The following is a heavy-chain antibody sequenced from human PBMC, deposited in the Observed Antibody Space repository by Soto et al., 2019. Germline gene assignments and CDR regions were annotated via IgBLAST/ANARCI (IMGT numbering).Heavy chain of an antibody. J-gene: IGHJ6*02. CDR3: ARFGSAPYYYYGVDV. V-gene: IGHV1-18*01. D-gene: IGHD3-10*01. Sequence: QVQLVQSETEVKKPGASVKVSCKASGYIFTNYDITWVRQAPGQGLEWMGWVSGYTGNTKYAQKFQDRVTMTTDTSTSTVYMELGSLRSDDTAVYYCARFGSAPYYYYGVDVWGQGTTVFVSS. CDR2: VSGYTGNT. CDR1: GYIFTNYD.